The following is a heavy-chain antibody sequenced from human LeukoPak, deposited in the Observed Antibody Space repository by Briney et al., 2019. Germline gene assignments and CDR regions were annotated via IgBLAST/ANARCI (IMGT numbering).Heavy chain of an antibody. V-gene: IGHV1-2*02. J-gene: IGHJ4*02. CDR2: INPKSGGT. Sequence: GASVKVSCKASGYSFNDYYIYWVRQAPGQGLEWMGGINPKSGGTKYAQNFQGRVTMTRDTSISTAHMELSRLRSDDTAVYYCARVSLCGYDGDYWGQGTLVTVSP. CDR3: ARVSLCGYDGDY. D-gene: IGHD5-18*01. CDR1: GYSFNDYY.